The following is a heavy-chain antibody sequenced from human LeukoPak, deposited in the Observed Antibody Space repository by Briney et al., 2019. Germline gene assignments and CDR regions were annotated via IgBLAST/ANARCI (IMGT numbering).Heavy chain of an antibody. CDR3: AKGYSYGSRKPLRDGYNI. V-gene: IGHV3-23*01. J-gene: IGHJ4*02. Sequence: GSLRLSCAASGFTFSSYAMSWVRQAPGEGLEWVSAISGSGGSTYYADSVKGRFTISRDNSKNTLYLQMNSLRAEDTAVYYCAKGYSYGSRKPLRDGYNIWGQGTLVTVSS. D-gene: IGHD5-18*01. CDR2: ISGSGGST. CDR1: GFTFSSYA.